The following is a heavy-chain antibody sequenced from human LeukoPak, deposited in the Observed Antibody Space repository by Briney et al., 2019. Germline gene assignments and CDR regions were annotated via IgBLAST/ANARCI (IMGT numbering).Heavy chain of an antibody. CDR1: GFTFSSNW. Sequence: GGSLRLSCATSGFTFSSNWMSWVRHVPGRGLDWVANIKPDGSAEYYAASVKGRFTVSRDNAKNSLYLQMNSLRVEDTAVYYCAKAPITMIDAPFDYWGQGTLVTVSS. J-gene: IGHJ4*02. CDR2: IKPDGSAE. CDR3: AKAPITMIDAPFDY. V-gene: IGHV3-7*01. D-gene: IGHD3-22*01.